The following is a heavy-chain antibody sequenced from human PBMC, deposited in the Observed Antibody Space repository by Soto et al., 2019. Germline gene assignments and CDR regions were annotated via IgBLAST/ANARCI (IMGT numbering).Heavy chain of an antibody. CDR1: GFSVNSNF. D-gene: IGHD5-12*01. J-gene: IGHJ3*02. CDR2: TPRTGGT. V-gene: IGHV3-53*01. CDR3: RAWIMGVSLTDSCGI. Sequence: VQLVESGGGLMQPGGSLRLSCAASGFSVNSNFMNWVRKAPGKGLEWVSFTPRTGGTLYADSVKGRLTVSRDASNNMVYVHISSVPVGVSAVYLCRAWIMGVSLTDSCGIWGPGPVVTVSA.